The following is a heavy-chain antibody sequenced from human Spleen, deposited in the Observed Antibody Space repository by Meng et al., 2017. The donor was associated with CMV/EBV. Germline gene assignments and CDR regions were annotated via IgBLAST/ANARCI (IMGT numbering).Heavy chain of an antibody. CDR3: AKDRTWGSGSPKSLDY. Sequence: GGSLRLSCAASGFTFSSYGMHWVRRAPGKGLEWVAFIRYDGSNKYYADSVKGRFTISRDNSKNTLYLQMNSLRAEDTAVYYCAKDRTWGSGSPKSLDYWGQGTLVTVSS. D-gene: IGHD3-16*01. V-gene: IGHV3-30*02. CDR1: GFTFSSYG. J-gene: IGHJ4*02. CDR2: IRYDGSNK.